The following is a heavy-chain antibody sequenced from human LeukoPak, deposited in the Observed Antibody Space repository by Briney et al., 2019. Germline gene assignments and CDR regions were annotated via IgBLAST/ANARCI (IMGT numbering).Heavy chain of an antibody. J-gene: IGHJ4*02. D-gene: IGHD3-10*01. CDR1: GGSISSGGYS. V-gene: IGHV4-30-2*01. CDR2: IYHSGST. CDR3: ARDPLITMVRGAPQ. Sequence: SETLSLTCAVSGGSISSGGYSWSWIRQPPGRGLEWIGYIYHSGSTYYNPSLKSRVTISVDTSKNQFSLKLSSVTAADTAVYYCARDPLITMVRGAPQWGQGTLVTVSS.